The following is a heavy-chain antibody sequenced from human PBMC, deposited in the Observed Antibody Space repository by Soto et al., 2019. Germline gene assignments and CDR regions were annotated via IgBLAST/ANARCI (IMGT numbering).Heavy chain of an antibody. CDR1: GGGFSRHS. CDR3: ARDLTSVRGS. J-gene: IGHJ4*02. D-gene: IGHD3-10*01. Sequence: QVQMVQSGAGVKKPGSSARVSCKVSGGGFSRHSISWVRQAPGQGLEWMGGIIPIFDATQYAQKFQGRLTITADESTTTFHMDLSGLRPEDTAIYYCARDLTSVRGSWGQGTLVTVS. CDR2: IIPIFDAT. V-gene: IGHV1-69*01.